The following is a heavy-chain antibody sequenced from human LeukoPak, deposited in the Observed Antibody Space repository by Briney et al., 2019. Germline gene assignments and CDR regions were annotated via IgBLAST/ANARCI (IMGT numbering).Heavy chain of an antibody. CDR3: AKDSSSWYYFDY. J-gene: IGHJ4*02. CDR2: IRSNVSNK. Sequence: GGSLRLSCAASGFTFSAYGMHWVHQAPDKGLEWVAFIRSNVSNKYYADSVKGRFTISRDNSKNTLYLQMNSLRAEDTAVHYCAKDSSSWYYFDYWGQGTLVTVSS. D-gene: IGHD6-13*01. CDR1: GFTFSAYG. V-gene: IGHV3-30*02.